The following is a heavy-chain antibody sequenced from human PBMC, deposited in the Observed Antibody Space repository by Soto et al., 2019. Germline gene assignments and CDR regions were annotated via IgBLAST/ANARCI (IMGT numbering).Heavy chain of an antibody. D-gene: IGHD2-2*01. Sequence: GGSLRLSCAASGFTFSSYWMSWVRQAPGKGLEWVANIKQDGSEKYYVDSVKGRFTISRDNAKNSLYLQMNSLRAEDTAVYYCAREGPSSTSGYYYYYMDVWGKGTTVTVSS. CDR3: AREGPSSTSGYYYYYMDV. V-gene: IGHV3-7*01. CDR2: IKQDGSEK. CDR1: GFTFSSYW. J-gene: IGHJ6*03.